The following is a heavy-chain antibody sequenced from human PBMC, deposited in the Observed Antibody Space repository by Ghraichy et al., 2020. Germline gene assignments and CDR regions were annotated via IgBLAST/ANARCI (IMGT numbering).Heavy chain of an antibody. D-gene: IGHD5-18*01. J-gene: IGHJ2*01. CDR2: INHSGST. CDR3: ARAYPSGYSYGFQPNWYFDL. CDR1: GGSFSGYY. V-gene: IGHV4-34*01. Sequence: SETLSLTCAVYGGSFSGYYWSWIRQPPGKGLEWIGEINHSGSTNYNPSLKSRVTISVDTSKNQFSLKLSSVTAADTAVYYCARAYPSGYSYGFQPNWYFDLWGRGTLVTVSS.